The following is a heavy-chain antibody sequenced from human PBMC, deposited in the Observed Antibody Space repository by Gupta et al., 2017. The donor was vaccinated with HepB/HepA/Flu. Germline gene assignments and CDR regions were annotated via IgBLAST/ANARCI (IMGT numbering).Heavy chain of an antibody. Sequence: QVQLVQSGAEVKKPGSSVKVSCKASGGTFSSYAISWVRQAPGQGLEWMGRIIPILGIANYAQKFQGRVTITADKSTSTAYMELSSLRSEDTAVYYCARGLTRLVTQYYYYGMDVWGQGTTVTVSS. CDR1: GGTFSSYA. D-gene: IGHD3-9*01. CDR2: IIPILGIA. J-gene: IGHJ6*02. CDR3: ARGLTRLVTQYYYYGMDV. V-gene: IGHV1-69*04.